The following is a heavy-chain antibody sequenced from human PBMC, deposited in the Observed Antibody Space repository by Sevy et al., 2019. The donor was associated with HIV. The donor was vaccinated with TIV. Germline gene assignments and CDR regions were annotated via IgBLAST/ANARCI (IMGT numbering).Heavy chain of an antibody. CDR2: IYYNGNI. Sequence: SETLSLTCTVSGGSITSLYWNWIRQPPGKGLEWIANIYYNGNINYNPSLKSRVTLSLATSKNQFSLRLGSVTAADTAMYYCAGENAWGRGYSWGQGTLVTVSS. J-gene: IGHJ4*02. CDR3: AGENAWGRGYS. CDR1: GGSITSLY. D-gene: IGHD1-26*01. V-gene: IGHV4-59*08.